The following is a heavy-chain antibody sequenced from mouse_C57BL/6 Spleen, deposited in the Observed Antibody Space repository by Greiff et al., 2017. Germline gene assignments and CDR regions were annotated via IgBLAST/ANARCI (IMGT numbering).Heavy chain of an antibody. CDR2: ISSGSSTI. D-gene: IGHD2-1*01. CDR3: ASNYEAWFAY. Sequence: EVQLVESGGGLVKPGGSLKLSCAASGFTFSDYGMHWVRQAPEKGLEWVAYISSGSSTIYYADTVKGRFTISRDNAKNTLFLQMTSLRSEDTAMYYCASNYEAWFAYWGQGTLVTVSA. J-gene: IGHJ3*01. CDR1: GFTFSDYG. V-gene: IGHV5-17*01.